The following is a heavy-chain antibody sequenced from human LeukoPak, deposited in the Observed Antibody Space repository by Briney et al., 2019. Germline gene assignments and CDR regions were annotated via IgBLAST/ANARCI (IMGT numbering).Heavy chain of an antibody. Sequence: GGSLRLSCVASGFTFSSYAMNWVRQAPGKGLEWVSSINGSGDRTYYADSVKGRFTISRDNAKNSLYLQMNSLRAEDTAVYYCARSPRGYSFYFDYWGQGTLVTVSS. V-gene: IGHV3-23*01. CDR2: INGSGDRT. J-gene: IGHJ4*02. CDR1: GFTFSSYA. CDR3: ARSPRGYSFYFDY. D-gene: IGHD3-22*01.